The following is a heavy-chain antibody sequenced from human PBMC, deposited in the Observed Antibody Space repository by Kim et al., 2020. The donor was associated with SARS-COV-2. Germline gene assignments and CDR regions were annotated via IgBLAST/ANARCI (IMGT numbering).Heavy chain of an antibody. CDR2: MNPNSGNT. CDR1: GYTFTSYD. V-gene: IGHV1-8*01. D-gene: IGHD3-9*01. J-gene: IGHJ6*02. Sequence: ASVKVSCKASGYTFTSYDINWVRQATGQGLEWMGWMNPNSGNTGYAQKFQGRVTMTRNTSISTAYMELSSLRSEDTAVYYCARVSTGRSVLRYFDWLPTPYYGMDVWGQGTTVTVSS. CDR3: ARVSTGRSVLRYFDWLPTPYYGMDV.